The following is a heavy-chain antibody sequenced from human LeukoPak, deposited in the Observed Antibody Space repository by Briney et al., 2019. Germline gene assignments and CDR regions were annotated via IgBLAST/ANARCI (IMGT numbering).Heavy chain of an antibody. V-gene: IGHV3-7*01. J-gene: IGHJ1*01. D-gene: IGHD1-1*01. CDR3: VRDLMGSGSTTAYLHH. CDR1: GFTFSSYW. CDR2: IKQGGGEK. Sequence: PGGSLRLSCAASGFTFSSYWMSWVRQAPGKGREWVANIKQGGGEKYHVDSVKGRFTISRDNAKNSLYMQRNSLRAEDTAVYFCVRDLMGSGSTTAYLHHWGQGTLVTVYS.